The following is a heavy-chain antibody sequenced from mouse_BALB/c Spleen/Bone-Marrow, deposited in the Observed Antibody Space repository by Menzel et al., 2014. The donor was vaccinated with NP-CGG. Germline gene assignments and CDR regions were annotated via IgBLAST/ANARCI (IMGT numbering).Heavy chain of an antibody. J-gene: IGHJ4*01. CDR2: IDTSDSYT. D-gene: IGHD2-3*01. Sequence: QVQLQQSGAELGMPGASVKMSCKASGYTFTDNWIYWVKQRPGQGLEWIGAIDTSDSYTNYNQKFMGKASLTVDASSSTDCMQVSSVTCDDYAVYGGARGGHDLSLDYWGQGTSVTVSS. CDR3: ARGGHDLSLDY. V-gene: IGHV1-69*01. CDR1: GYTFTDNW.